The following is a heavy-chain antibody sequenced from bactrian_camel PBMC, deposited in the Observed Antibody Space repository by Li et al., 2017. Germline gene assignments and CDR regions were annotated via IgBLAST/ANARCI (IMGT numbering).Heavy chain of an antibody. CDR3: ATEGLMYGFGY. D-gene: IGHD6*01. J-gene: IGHJ6*01. V-gene: IGHV3S1*01. Sequence: HVQLVESGGGLVQPGGSLRLSCAASGRTYGRNCMAWFRQAPGKEREGVAAMWPGGGSTYYSDSVKGRFTISRDNAKNTLYLQLNSLKTEDTATYYCATEGLMYGFGYWGQGTQVTVS. CDR2: MWPGGGST. CDR1: GRTYGRNC.